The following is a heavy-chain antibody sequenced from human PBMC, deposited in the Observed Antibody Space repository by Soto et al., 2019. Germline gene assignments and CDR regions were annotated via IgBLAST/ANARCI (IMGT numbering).Heavy chain of an antibody. CDR2: ISTYNGNT. V-gene: IGHV1-18*01. J-gene: IGHJ6*02. D-gene: IGHD2-8*01. CDR1: GYTFTTYD. CDR3: ARDPYHVLMVNAPNLYGMDV. Sequence: ASVKVSCKASGYTFTTYDISWVRQAPGQGLEWTGRISTYNGNTNYPQSLQGRLTMTTDTSTTTAYMELRNLRSDDTAVYYCARDPYHVLMVNAPNLYGMDVWGQGTTVTVSS.